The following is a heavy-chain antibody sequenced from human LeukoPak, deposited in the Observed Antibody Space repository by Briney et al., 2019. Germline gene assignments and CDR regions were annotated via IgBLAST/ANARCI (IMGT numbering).Heavy chain of an antibody. V-gene: IGHV4-39*07. D-gene: IGHD6-13*01. CDR1: GGSISSSYSY. J-gene: IGHJ4*02. CDR3: ARLSIAAAFSYDY. CDR2: IYYSGST. Sequence: SETLSLTCTVSGGSISSSYSYWGWIRQPPGKGLEWIGNIYYSGSTYYNPSLKSRVTISVDTSKNQFSLKLSSVTAADTAVYYCARLSIAAAFSYDYWGQGTLVTVSS.